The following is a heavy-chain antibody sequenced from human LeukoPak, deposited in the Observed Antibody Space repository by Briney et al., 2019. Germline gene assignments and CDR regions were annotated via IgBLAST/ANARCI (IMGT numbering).Heavy chain of an antibody. Sequence: GGSLRLSCAASGFTFSDYYMSWIRQAPGKGLEWVSYISSSGSTIYYADSVKGRFTISRDNAKNSLYLQMNSLRAEDTAVYYCATPLLWSGETSANDYWGQGTLVTVSS. CDR3: ATPLLWSGETSANDY. CDR2: ISSSGSTI. V-gene: IGHV3-11*04. J-gene: IGHJ4*02. D-gene: IGHD3-10*01. CDR1: GFTFSDYY.